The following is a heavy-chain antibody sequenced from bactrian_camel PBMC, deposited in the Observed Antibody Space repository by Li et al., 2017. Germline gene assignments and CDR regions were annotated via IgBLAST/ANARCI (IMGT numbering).Heavy chain of an antibody. CDR1: GLTYTMSEYR. J-gene: IGHJ6*01. D-gene: IGHD5*01. CDR2: FGRDGST. V-gene: IGHV3S55*01. Sequence: HVQLVESGGGSVQAGGSLRVSCLVSGLTYTMSEYRFGWFRQAPGKEREGVAAFGRDGSTSYAGSVKGRFTISVDNAKNTLYLQMNSLKPEDTATYYCAAGQGVGWCLDVIRVGAEADFDYWGQGTQVTVS. CDR3: AAGQGVGWCLDVIRVGAEADFDY.